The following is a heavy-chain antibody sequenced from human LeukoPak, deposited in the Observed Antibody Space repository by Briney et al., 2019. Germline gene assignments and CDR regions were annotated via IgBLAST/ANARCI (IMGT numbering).Heavy chain of an antibody. CDR2: INSDGSST. CDR3: ARAITNYGYIFDY. CDR1: GFTFSSYW. J-gene: IGHJ4*02. V-gene: IGHV3-74*01. D-gene: IGHD5-18*01. Sequence: GGSLRLSCAASGFTFSSYWMHWVRQAPGKGLVWVSRINSDGSSTSYADSVRGRFSISRDNAKNTLYLQMNSLRAEDTAVYHCARAITNYGYIFDYWGQGTLVTVSS.